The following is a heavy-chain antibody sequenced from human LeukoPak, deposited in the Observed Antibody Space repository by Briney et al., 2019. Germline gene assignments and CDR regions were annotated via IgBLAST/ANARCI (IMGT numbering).Heavy chain of an antibody. J-gene: IGHJ5*02. D-gene: IGHD1-1*01. CDR1: GFTFSTYN. Sequence: GGSLRLSCVGSGFTFSTYNMHWVRQAPGKGLEWVSTISSSSSSGSYKYYADSVKGRFTISRDNAKNSLYLQMNSLRAEDTAVYYCVKEESEMSTTHGWFDPWGQGTLVIVSS. CDR2: ISSSSSSGSYK. V-gene: IGHV3-21*04. CDR3: VKEESEMSTTHGWFDP.